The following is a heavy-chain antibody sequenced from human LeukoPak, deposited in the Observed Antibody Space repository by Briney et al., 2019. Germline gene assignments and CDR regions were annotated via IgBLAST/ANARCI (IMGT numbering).Heavy chain of an antibody. CDR2: SSSSGDST. Sequence: GGSLRLSCAASGFTFSSFATSWVRQAPGKGLEWVSDSSSSGDSTYYADSVKGRFTISRDNSKNMLYLQMSSLRAEDTAVYYCAKVDDILTGHFDYWGQGTLVTVSS. J-gene: IGHJ4*02. V-gene: IGHV3-23*01. CDR1: GFTFSSFA. D-gene: IGHD3-9*01. CDR3: AKVDDILTGHFDY.